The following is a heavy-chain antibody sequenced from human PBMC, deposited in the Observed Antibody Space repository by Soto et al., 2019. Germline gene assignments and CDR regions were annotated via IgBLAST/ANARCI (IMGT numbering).Heavy chain of an antibody. J-gene: IGHJ4*02. Sequence: QVQLQESGPGLVKPSETLSLTCTVSGGSISSYYWSWIRQPAGKGLEWIGRIYTSGSTNYRSSFKSRVTISLDESKNEFSLKLSSVTAADTAVYYCARGGSGGYFDSWGQGTLVTVSS. V-gene: IGHV4-4*07. CDR2: IYTSGST. CDR1: GGSISSYY. CDR3: ARGGSGGYFDS. D-gene: IGHD3-10*01.